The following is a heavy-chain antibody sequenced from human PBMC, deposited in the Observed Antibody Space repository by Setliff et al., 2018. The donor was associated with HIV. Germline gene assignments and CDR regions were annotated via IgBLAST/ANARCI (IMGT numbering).Heavy chain of an antibody. V-gene: IGHV4-31*01. Sequence: SETLSLTCTVSGGSISSGGYYWSWIRQHPGKGLEWIGYIYYSGSATYNPSLKSQASISVDTSRNEFSLKLSSVTAADTAVYFCARGGAFCGRDSCYYLDYWGQGNPVTVS. CDR1: GGSISSGGYY. D-gene: IGHD2-21*02. CDR3: ARGGAFCGRDSCYYLDY. J-gene: IGHJ4*02. CDR2: IYYSGSA.